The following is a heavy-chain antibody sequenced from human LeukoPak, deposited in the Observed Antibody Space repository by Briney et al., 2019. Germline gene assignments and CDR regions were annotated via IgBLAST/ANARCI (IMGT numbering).Heavy chain of an antibody. CDR2: ISGRGAST. J-gene: IGHJ4*02. V-gene: IGHV3-23*01. CDR1: GFTFSSYA. CDR3: AKGGDDDSYYYFGY. D-gene: IGHD1-26*01. Sequence: GGSLRLSCAASGFTFSSYAMSWVRQAPGKGLEWVSAISGRGASTYYADSVKGRFTISRDNSKNTLYLQMNSLRAEDTAVYYCAKGGDDDSYYYFGYWGQGTLVTVSS.